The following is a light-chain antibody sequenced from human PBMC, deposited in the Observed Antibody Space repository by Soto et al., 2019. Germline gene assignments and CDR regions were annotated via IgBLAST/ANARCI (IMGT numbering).Light chain of an antibody. J-gene: IGLJ2*01. CDR3: NSDDVSLSGPV. CDR1: SSNIGAGYD. V-gene: IGLV1-40*01. CDR2: DNN. Sequence: QPVLTQPPSVSGAPGQRVTISCTGSSSNIGAGYDVHWYQQLPGTAPKVLIYDNNNRPSGVPDRFSGSKSGTSASLAITGHQAEDEADYYCNSDDVSLSGPVFGGGTKLTVL.